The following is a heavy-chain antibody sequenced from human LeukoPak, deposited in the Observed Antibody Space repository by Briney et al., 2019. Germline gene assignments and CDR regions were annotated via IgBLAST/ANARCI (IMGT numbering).Heavy chain of an antibody. CDR2: ISAYNGNT. Sequence: GASVKVSCKASGYTFTSYGISWVRQAPGQGLEWMGWISAYNGNTNYAQKLQGRVTMTTDTSTSTAYMELRSLRSDDTAVYYCARGPYYDILTGYRNKYYFDYWGQGTLVTVSS. V-gene: IGHV1-18*01. CDR3: ARGPYYDILTGYRNKYYFDY. CDR1: GYTFTSYG. D-gene: IGHD3-9*01. J-gene: IGHJ4*02.